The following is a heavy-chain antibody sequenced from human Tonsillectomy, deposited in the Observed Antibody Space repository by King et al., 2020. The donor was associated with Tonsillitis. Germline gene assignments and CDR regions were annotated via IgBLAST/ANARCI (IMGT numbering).Heavy chain of an antibody. Sequence: HVQLVESGGGLVKPGGSLRLSCAASGFTFSDYYMSWIRQAPGKGLEWVSYISSSSSYTNYADSVQGRFTITRDNAKNSLYLQMNSLRAEDTAVYYCPSSTMGDYYYYCMDVWGQGTTVTVSS. CDR1: GFTFSDYY. J-gene: IGHJ6*02. V-gene: IGHV3-11*06. CDR2: ISSSSSYT. D-gene: IGHD3-10*01. CDR3: PSSTMGDYYYYCMDV.